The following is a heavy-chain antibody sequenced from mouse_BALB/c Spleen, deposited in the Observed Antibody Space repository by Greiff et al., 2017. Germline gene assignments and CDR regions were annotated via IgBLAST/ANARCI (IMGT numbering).Heavy chain of an antibody. J-gene: IGHJ3*01. D-gene: IGHD2-1*01. Sequence: EVQLVESGGGLVQPGGSLKLSCAASGFTFSSYGMSWVRQTPDKRLELVATINSNGGSTYYPDSVKGRFTISRDNAKNTLYLQMSSLKSEDTAMYYCARDGGNYPFAYWGQGTLVTVSA. CDR2: INSNGGST. CDR3: ARDGGNYPFAY. V-gene: IGHV5-6-3*01. CDR1: GFTFSSYG.